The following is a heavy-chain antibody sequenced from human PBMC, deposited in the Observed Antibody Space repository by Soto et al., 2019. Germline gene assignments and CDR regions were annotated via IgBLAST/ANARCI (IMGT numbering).Heavy chain of an antibody. CDR2: INPGNGYT. Sequence: ASVKVSFKTSGYSFTNYGLHWLRQAPGQRLEWMGWINPGNGYTKYSQKFQGRVTITRDTSATTAYMELSSLRSEDSAVFYCARTDCSSTSCYNYYYYGMDVWGQGTTVTVSS. J-gene: IGHJ6*02. V-gene: IGHV1-3*01. CDR3: ARTDCSSTSCYNYYYYGMDV. CDR1: GYSFTNYG. D-gene: IGHD2-2*01.